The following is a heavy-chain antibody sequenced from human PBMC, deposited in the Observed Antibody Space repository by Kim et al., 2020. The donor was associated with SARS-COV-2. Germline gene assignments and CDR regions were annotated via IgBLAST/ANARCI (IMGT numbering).Heavy chain of an antibody. V-gene: IGHV3-23*03. CDR3: ATTTSGWIFDY. D-gene: IGHD6-19*01. J-gene: IGHJ4*02. CDR1: GFTFSTYA. Sequence: GGSLRLSCAASGFTFSTYAMSWVRQAPGMGLEWVSTIYSGGSGTFYADSVKGRFTISRDDSKSTPYLQINSLRAEDTAVYYCATTTSGWIFDYWGQGTMVTVSS. CDR2: IYSGGSGT.